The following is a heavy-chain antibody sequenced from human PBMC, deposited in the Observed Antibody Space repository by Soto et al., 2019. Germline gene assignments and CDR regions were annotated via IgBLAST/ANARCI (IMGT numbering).Heavy chain of an antibody. CDR3: ATGVIWIGYFTVDS. CDR2: FIPVYRTL. J-gene: IGHJ4*02. CDR1: GGSFGNSA. D-gene: IGHD3-3*01. V-gene: IGHV1-69*01. Sequence: QVQLVQSGAEVKKPGSSVKVSCKASGGSFGNSAINWVRQTPGQGLEWLGGFIPVYRTLNYAQKFQGRVTSTADESTGTADRTLSSLASDAAAVYYCATGVIWIGYFTVDSWGQGTRVTVSS.